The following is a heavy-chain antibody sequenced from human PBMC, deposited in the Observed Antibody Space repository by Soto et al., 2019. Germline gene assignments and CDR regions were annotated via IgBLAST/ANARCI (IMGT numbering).Heavy chain of an antibody. J-gene: IGHJ4*02. CDR3: ARGSHRSSSGFDY. CDR1: GFTFSSYG. D-gene: IGHD6-13*01. CDR2: IWYDGSNK. Sequence: QVQLVESGGGVVQPGRSLRLSCAASGFTFSSYGMHWVRQAPGKGLEWVAVIWYDGSNKYYADSVKGRFTISRDNSKNTLYLQMNSLRAEDTAVYYCARGSHRSSSGFDYWGQGTLVTVSS. V-gene: IGHV3-33*01.